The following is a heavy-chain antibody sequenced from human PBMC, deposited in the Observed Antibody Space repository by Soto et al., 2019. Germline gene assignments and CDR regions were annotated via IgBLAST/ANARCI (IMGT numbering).Heavy chain of an antibody. J-gene: IGHJ4*02. CDR2: MSPGSGGT. D-gene: IGHD6-19*01. V-gene: IGHV1-2*02. CDR3: TRESKVDGGSSKSLPNNY. CDR1: GYTFTDYY. Sequence: ASVKVSCKASGYTFTDYYLHWVRQAPGQGLEWMGWMSPGSGGTDYAQKFQGRVTMTRDTSITTAYMELRTLSSDDTAMYYCTRESKVDGGSSKSLPNNYWGQGTLVTVSS.